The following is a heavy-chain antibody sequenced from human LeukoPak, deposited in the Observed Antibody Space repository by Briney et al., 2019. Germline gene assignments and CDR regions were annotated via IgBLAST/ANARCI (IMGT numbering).Heavy chain of an antibody. J-gene: IGHJ3*02. CDR1: GGSISSYY. V-gene: IGHV4-4*07. Sequence: SETLSLTCTVSGGSISSYYWSWIRQPAGKGLEWIGRIYTSGSTNYNPSLKSRVTMSVDTSKNQFSLKLSSVTAADTAVYYCARDAYYYDSRCLRVFDIWGQGTMVTVSS. CDR3: ARDAYYYDSRCLRVFDI. CDR2: IYTSGST. D-gene: IGHD3-22*01.